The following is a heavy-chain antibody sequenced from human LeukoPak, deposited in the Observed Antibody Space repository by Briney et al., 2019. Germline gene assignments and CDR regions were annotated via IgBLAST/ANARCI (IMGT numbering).Heavy chain of an antibody. CDR1: GGSISSYY. Sequence: PSETLSLTCTVSGGSISSYYWSWIRQPPGKGLEWIGYIYYSGSTNYNPPLKSRVTISVDTSKNQFSLKLSSVTAADTAVYYCARQMPWRDDYGDYAYYFDYWGQGTLVTVSS. J-gene: IGHJ4*02. D-gene: IGHD4-17*01. CDR3: ARQMPWRDDYGDYAYYFDY. CDR2: IYYSGST. V-gene: IGHV4-59*08.